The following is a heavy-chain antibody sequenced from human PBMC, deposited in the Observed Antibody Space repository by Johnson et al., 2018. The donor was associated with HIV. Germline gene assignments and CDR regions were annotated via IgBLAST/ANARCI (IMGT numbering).Heavy chain of an antibody. V-gene: IGHV3-11*04. D-gene: IGHD4-23*01. Sequence: QVQLVESGGGLVKPGGSLRLSCAVSGFTFSDFYMSWVRQAPGKGLEWVSALIGSGGSTYYADSVKGRFTISRDNAKNSLYLQMNSLRAEDTAVYYCAREQYGGNSNAGDGFDIWGQGTMVTVSS. CDR2: LIGSGGST. CDR1: GFTFSDFY. J-gene: IGHJ3*02. CDR3: AREQYGGNSNAGDGFDI.